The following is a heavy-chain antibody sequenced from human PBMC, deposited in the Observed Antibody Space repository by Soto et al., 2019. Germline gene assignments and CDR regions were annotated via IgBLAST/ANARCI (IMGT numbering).Heavy chain of an antibody. CDR1: GFTFSSYA. J-gene: IGHJ6*02. Sequence: GGSLRLSCAASGFTFSSYAMSWVRQAPGKGLEWVSAISGSGGSTYYADSVKGRFTISRDNSKNTLYLQMNSLRAEDTAVYYCAKRMLCSGGSCYPDYYYYYGMDVWGQGTTVTVSS. CDR2: ISGSGGST. V-gene: IGHV3-23*01. CDR3: AKRMLCSGGSCYPDYYYYYGMDV. D-gene: IGHD2-15*01.